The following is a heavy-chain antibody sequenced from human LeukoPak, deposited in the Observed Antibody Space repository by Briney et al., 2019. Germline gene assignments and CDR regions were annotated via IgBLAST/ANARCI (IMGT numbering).Heavy chain of an antibody. CDR3: ARVDSMVSTLGPIDT. D-gene: IGHD5/OR15-5a*01. Sequence: SVKVSCKASGGTFNSCGFSWVRQAPGQGLEWMGGIIPIFGATKYGQRFQGRLTITTDESTSTSYMELSSLRSEDTAVYYCARVDSMVSTLGPIDTWGQGTLVTVSS. V-gene: IGHV1-69*05. CDR2: IIPIFGAT. J-gene: IGHJ5*02. CDR1: GGTFNSCG.